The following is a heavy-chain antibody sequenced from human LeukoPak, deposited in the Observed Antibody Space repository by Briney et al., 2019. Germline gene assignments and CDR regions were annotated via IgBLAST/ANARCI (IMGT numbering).Heavy chain of an antibody. V-gene: IGHV3-23*01. Sequence: GGSLRLSCAASGFTFSSYAMSWVRQAPGKGLEWVSAISGSGGSTYYADSVKGRFTISRDNSKNTLYLQMNSLRAEDTAVYYCAKDGRGYSGYDSVPTYYYYGMDVWGQGTTVTVSS. J-gene: IGHJ6*02. CDR3: AKDGRGYSGYDSVPTYYYYGMDV. CDR2: ISGSGGST. D-gene: IGHD5-12*01. CDR1: GFTFSSYA.